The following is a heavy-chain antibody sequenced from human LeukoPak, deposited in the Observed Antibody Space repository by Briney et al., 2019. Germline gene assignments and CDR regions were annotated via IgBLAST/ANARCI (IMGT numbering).Heavy chain of an antibody. J-gene: IGHJ4*02. CDR2: INPNSGGT. D-gene: IGHD3-16*02. Sequence: GASVKVSCKASGYTFTGYYMHWVRQAPGQGLEWMGWINPNSGGTNYAQKFQGRVTMTRDTSISTAYMVLSRLRSDDTAVYYCARDYYDYVWGSYPIFDYWGQGTLVTVSS. V-gene: IGHV1-2*02. CDR1: GYTFTGYY. CDR3: ARDYYDYVWGSYPIFDY.